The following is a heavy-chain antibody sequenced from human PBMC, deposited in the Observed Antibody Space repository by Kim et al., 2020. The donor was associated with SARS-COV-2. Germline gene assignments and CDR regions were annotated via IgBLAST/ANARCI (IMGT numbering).Heavy chain of an antibody. CDR1: GYTFTSYA. Sequence: ASVKVSCKASGYTFTSYAMNWVRQAPGQGLEWMGWINTNTGNPTYAQGFTGRFVFSLDNSVSTAYLQISSLKAEDTAVYYCARYYGDYPSYWYFDLWGRGTMVTVSS. D-gene: IGHD4-17*01. V-gene: IGHV7-4-1*02. CDR3: ARYYGDYPSYWYFDL. CDR2: INTNTGNP. J-gene: IGHJ2*01.